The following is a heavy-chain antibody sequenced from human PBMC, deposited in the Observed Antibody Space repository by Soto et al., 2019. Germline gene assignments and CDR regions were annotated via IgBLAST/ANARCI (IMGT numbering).Heavy chain of an antibody. Sequence: QVQLVESGGGLVKPGGSLTLSCTASAFTFKDYYMTWIRQAPGKGLEWISYISNRGTYTHYADSVKGRFTISSDNAKNSGYLHMSSLSAEDAALYACARAAGSPLYNFDSWGQGTQVTVSS. CDR2: ISNRGTYT. J-gene: IGHJ4*02. CDR3: ARAAGSPLYNFDS. CDR1: AFTFKDYY. V-gene: IGHV3-11*06. D-gene: IGHD6-25*01.